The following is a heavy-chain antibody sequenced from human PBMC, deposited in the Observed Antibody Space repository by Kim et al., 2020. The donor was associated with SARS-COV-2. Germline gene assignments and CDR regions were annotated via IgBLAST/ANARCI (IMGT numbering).Heavy chain of an antibody. V-gene: IGHV3-21*01. J-gene: IGHJ4*02. CDR2: ISSSSSYI. Sequence: GGSLRLSCAASGFTFSSYSMNWVRQAPGKGLEWVSSISSSSSYIYYADSVKGRFTISRDNAKNSLYLQMNSLRAEDTAVYYCASMVRGLVGFDYWGQGTLVTVSS. D-gene: IGHD3-10*01. CDR1: GFTFSSYS. CDR3: ASMVRGLVGFDY.